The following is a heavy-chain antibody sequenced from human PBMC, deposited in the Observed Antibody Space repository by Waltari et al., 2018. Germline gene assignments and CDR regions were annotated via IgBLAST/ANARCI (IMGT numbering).Heavy chain of an antibody. CDR1: GGTFSSYA. Sequence: QVQLVQSGAEVKKPGSSVKVSCKASGGTFSSYAISWVRQAPGQGLEWMGGSIPIFGTANYAQKFQGRVTITADESTSTAYMELSSLRSEDTAVYYCASRSAQVTTEVYFDYWGQGTLVTVSS. J-gene: IGHJ4*02. CDR3: ASRSAQVTTEVYFDY. D-gene: IGHD4-17*01. V-gene: IGHV1-69*13. CDR2: SIPIFGTA.